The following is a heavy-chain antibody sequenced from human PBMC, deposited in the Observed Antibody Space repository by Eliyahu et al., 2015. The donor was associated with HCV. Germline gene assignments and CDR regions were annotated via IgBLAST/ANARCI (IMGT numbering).Heavy chain of an antibody. J-gene: IGHJ6*02. CDR3: ARGPEEYQLLNYYYGMDV. D-gene: IGHD2-2*01. V-gene: IGHV1-69*01. Sequence: QVQLVQSGAEVKKPGSSVKVSCKASGGTFSSYAISWVRQAPGQGLEWMGGIIPIFGTANYAQKFQGRVTITADESTSTAYMELSSLRSEDTAVYYCARGPEEYQLLNYYYGMDVWGQGTTVTVSS. CDR1: GGTFSSYA. CDR2: IIPIFGTA.